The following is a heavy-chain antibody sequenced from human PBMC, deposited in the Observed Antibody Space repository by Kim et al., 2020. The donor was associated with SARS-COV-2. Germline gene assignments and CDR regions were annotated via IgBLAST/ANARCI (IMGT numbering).Heavy chain of an antibody. V-gene: IGHV3-74*03. CDR3: ARDSCTGTTCFPDF. Sequence: GGSLRLSCAASGFTFRDRWMHWVRQAPGKGLVWVSRIKTDGRNTTYADSVQGRFTISRDDAQNTLYLQMNSLRVEDTAVYYCARDSCTGTTCFPDFWGQG. CDR1: GFTFRDRW. CDR2: IKTDGRNT. D-gene: IGHD2-8*02. J-gene: IGHJ4*02.